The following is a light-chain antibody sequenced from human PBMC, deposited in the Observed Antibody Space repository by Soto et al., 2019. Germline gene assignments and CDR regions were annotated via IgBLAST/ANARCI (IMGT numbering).Light chain of an antibody. Sequence: DVQMTQSPSSLSASVGDRVTITCRASQRVNNYLNWYQQKPGEAPKLLISAASSLQIGVPSRFGGSGSGTDFTLAMSGLQPEDFSIYYCQQSYIPPWTFGQGTKVEIK. CDR3: QQSYIPPWT. CDR2: AAS. V-gene: IGKV1-39*01. J-gene: IGKJ1*01. CDR1: QRVNNY.